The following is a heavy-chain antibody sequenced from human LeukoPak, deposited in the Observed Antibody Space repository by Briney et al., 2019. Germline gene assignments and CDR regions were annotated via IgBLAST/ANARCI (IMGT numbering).Heavy chain of an antibody. CDR2: IKQDGSEK. Sequence: GGSLRLSCAASGFTFSSYAMSWARQAPGKGLEWVANIKQDGSEKYYVDSVKGRFTISRDNAKNSLYLQMNSLRAEDTAVYYCARGDYGSGSIYYYYYMDVWGKGTTVTVSS. CDR3: ARGDYGSGSIYYYYYMDV. D-gene: IGHD3-10*01. J-gene: IGHJ6*03. CDR1: GFTFSSYA. V-gene: IGHV3-7*01.